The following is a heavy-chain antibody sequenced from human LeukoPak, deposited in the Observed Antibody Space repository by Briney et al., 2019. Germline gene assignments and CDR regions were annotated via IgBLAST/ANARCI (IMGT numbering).Heavy chain of an antibody. CDR3: ARDGGSGIDY. V-gene: IGHV3-33*01. CDR1: GFSLTTYG. Sequence: GGSLRLSCAASGFSLTTYGTHWLRQAPGKGLEWVAVIWYDGSRKFYGDSVKGRFTVSRDTSENTMYLQMNTLRVDDTAVYYCARDGGSGIDYWGRGTLVTVSS. D-gene: IGHD3-10*01. CDR2: IWYDGSRK. J-gene: IGHJ4*02.